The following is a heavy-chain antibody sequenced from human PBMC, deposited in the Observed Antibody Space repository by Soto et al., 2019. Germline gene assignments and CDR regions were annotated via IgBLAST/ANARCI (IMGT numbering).Heavy chain of an antibody. V-gene: IGHV4-39*01. CDR2: VYCNGNN. Sequence: QLQLQESRPGLVKSSETLFLTCTVSGDSIGKSKYYWGWMRQPPGKGLQWIGSVYCNGNNYHKPSIKSRVTMSVDTSNNPFSLRMSSVTAADTSVYYCAKHPYIPLVRPFWHFDLWGRGTQVSVSS. D-gene: IGHD3-22*01. CDR3: AKHPYIPLVRPFWHFDL. J-gene: IGHJ2*01. CDR1: GDSIGKSKYY.